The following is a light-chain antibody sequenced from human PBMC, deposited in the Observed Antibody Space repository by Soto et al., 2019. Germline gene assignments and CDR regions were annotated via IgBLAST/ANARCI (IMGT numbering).Light chain of an antibody. CDR2: AAS. CDR3: KQSRSFPLT. CDR1: QSISNY. J-gene: IGKJ4*01. Sequence: DIQMTQSPSSLSASVGDRVTITCRASQSISNYLNWYQQKPGKAPKVLIFAASSLQSGLPSRFSGGGSGTDFSLTISSLQPEDFATYYCKQSRSFPLTFGGGTKVDIK. V-gene: IGKV1-39*01.